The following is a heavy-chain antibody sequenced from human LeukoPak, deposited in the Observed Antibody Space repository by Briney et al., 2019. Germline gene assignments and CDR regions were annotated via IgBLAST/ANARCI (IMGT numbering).Heavy chain of an antibody. Sequence: GGSLRLSCAASGFTFSSYAMHWVRQAPGKGLEWLAVISYDGSNKYYADSVKGRFTISRDNSKNTLYLQMNSLRAEDTAVYYCARDLQLWAGDAFDIWGQGTMVPVSS. CDR1: GFTFSSYA. D-gene: IGHD5-18*01. J-gene: IGHJ3*02. CDR3: ARDLQLWAGDAFDI. V-gene: IGHV3-30*04. CDR2: ISYDGSNK.